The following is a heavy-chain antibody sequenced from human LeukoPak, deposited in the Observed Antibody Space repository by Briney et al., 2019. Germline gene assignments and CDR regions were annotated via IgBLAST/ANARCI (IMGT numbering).Heavy chain of an antibody. CDR3: ARGGSGSSRFDY. J-gene: IGHJ4*02. D-gene: IGHD3-10*01. CDR1: GGSISSYY. Sequence: SETLSLTCTVSGGSISSYYWSWIRQPAGKGLEWIGRIYTSGSTNYNPSLKSRVTISVDNSKNQFSLKLTSVTAADTAVCYCARGGSGSSRFDYWGQGTLVTVSS. V-gene: IGHV4-4*07. CDR2: IYTSGST.